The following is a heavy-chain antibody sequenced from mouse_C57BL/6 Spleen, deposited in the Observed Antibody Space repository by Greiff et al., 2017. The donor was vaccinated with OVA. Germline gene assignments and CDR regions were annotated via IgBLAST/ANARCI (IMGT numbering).Heavy chain of an antibody. D-gene: IGHD1-1*01. CDR1: GFSLSTSGMG. Sequence: QVTLKESGPGILQSSQTLSLTCSFSGFSLSTSGMGVSWIRQPSGKGLEWLAHIYWDDDKRYNPSLKSRLTISKDTSRNQVFLKITSVDTADTATYYCASNLLLRERGAMDYWGQGTSVTVSS. J-gene: IGHJ4*01. V-gene: IGHV8-12*01. CDR3: ASNLLLRERGAMDY. CDR2: IYWDDDK.